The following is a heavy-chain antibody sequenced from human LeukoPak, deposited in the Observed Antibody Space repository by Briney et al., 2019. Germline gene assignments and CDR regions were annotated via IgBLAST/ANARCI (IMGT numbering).Heavy chain of an antibody. CDR1: GYSFNTYW. Sequence: KISRKGSGYSFNTYWIAWVRQMPGKGLEWMGLIFPDDSDTRYSPSFQGQVTMSADKSISTVYLQWSSLETSDTAIYYCARADSKSLSATWDKWLDPWGPGTLLIVSS. D-gene: IGHD1-1*01. CDR2: IFPDDSDT. CDR3: ARADSKSLSATWDKWLDP. V-gene: IGHV5-51*01. J-gene: IGHJ5*01.